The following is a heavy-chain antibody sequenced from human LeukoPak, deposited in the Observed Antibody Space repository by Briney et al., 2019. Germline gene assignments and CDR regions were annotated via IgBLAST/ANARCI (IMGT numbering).Heavy chain of an antibody. CDR2: ISSSGSTI. Sequence: GGSLRLSCAASGFSFSFSNMNWVRQAPGKGLEWVSYISSSGSTIYYADSVKGRFTISRDNAKNSLYLQMNSLRAEDTAVYYCAELGITMIGGVWGKGTTVTISS. V-gene: IGHV3-48*03. CDR3: AELGITMIGGV. J-gene: IGHJ6*04. CDR1: GFSFSFSN. D-gene: IGHD3-10*02.